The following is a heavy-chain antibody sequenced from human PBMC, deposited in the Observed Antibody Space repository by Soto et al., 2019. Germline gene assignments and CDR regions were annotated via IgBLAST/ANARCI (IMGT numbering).Heavy chain of an antibody. Sequence: GGSLRLSCVASGFTFNNYWMHWVRQVPGKGLVWVSRISSDGTTTTYADSVKGRFTISRDNARNTLYLQMNSLRAEDTAVYYCARLFETQFDYWGQGTLVTVSS. CDR2: ISSDGTTT. D-gene: IGHD3-10*02. CDR3: ARLFETQFDY. V-gene: IGHV3-74*03. J-gene: IGHJ4*02. CDR1: GFTFNNYW.